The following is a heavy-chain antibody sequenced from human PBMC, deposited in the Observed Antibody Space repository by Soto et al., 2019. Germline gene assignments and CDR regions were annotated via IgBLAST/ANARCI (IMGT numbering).Heavy chain of an antibody. CDR2: ISSSSSTI. Sequence: EVQLVESGGGLVQPGGSLRLSCAASGFTFSSYSMNWVRQAPGKGLEWVSYISSSSSTIYYADSVKGRFTISRDNAKNSLYLQMNSLRAEDTAVYYCARRERRYQLPNDAFDICGQGTMVTVSS. J-gene: IGHJ3*02. CDR3: ARRERRYQLPNDAFDI. CDR1: GFTFSSYS. D-gene: IGHD2-2*01. V-gene: IGHV3-48*01.